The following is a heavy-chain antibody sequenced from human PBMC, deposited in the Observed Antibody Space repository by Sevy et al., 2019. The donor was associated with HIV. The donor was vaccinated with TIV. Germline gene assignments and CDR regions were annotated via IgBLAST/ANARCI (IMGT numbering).Heavy chain of an antibody. V-gene: IGHV3-73*01. CDR2: IRSKANSYAT. CDR3: TRHKSGYDY. J-gene: IGHJ4*02. CDR1: GFTFSGSA. D-gene: IGHD3-10*01. Sequence: GGSRRLSCAASGFTFSGSAMHWVRQASGKGLEWVGRIRSKANSYATAYAASVKGRFTISRDDSKNTAYLQMNSLKTEDTAVYYCTRHKSGYDYWGQGTLVTVSS.